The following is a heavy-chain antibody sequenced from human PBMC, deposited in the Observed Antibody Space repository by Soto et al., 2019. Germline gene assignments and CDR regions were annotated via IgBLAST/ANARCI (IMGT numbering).Heavy chain of an antibody. CDR2: IRFSGST. D-gene: IGHD6-13*01. CDR3: ARGHTSSPDY. J-gene: IGHJ4*02. CDR1: GGSTTSSTSY. V-gene: IGHV4-39*01. Sequence: SETLSLTCTVSGGSTTSSTSYWGWIRQSPGKGLEWIGSIRFSGSTYYNPSVQGRITMSADSSKNQNSLNLSSVTAAYTAVYYCARGHTSSPDYWGQGTLVTVSS.